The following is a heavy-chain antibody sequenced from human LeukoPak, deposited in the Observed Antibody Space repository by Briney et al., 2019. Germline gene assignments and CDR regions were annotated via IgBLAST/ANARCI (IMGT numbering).Heavy chain of an antibody. CDR2: IYYTGNT. CDR3: AITLSAATPFVHFHS. D-gene: IGHD6-13*01. CDR1: GASIISSNYY. V-gene: IGHV4-39*01. J-gene: IGHJ4*02. Sequence: PSETLSLTCTVSGASIISSNYYWGWIRQPPGKGLEWIGSIYYTGNTYNNPSLKSRVTMSVDTSKKQFSLRLRSVTAADTAVYYCAITLSAATPFVHFHSWGQGTLVTVSS.